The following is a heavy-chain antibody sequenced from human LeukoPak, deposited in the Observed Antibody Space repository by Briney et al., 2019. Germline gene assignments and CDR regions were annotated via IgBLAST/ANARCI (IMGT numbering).Heavy chain of an antibody. Sequence: GASVKVSCKASGYTFTSYGIRWVRQAPGQGLEWMGWISAYNGNTNYAQKLQGRVTMTTDTSTSTAYMELRSLRSEDTAVYYGARDGALDILPGYSRGGDYWGQGTLVTVSS. CDR1: GYTFTSYG. CDR2: ISAYNGNT. D-gene: IGHD3-9*01. CDR3: ARDGALDILPGYSRGGDY. J-gene: IGHJ4*02. V-gene: IGHV1-18*01.